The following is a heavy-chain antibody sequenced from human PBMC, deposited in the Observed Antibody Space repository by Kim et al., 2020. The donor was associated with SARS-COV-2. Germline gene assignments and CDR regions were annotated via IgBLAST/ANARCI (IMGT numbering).Heavy chain of an antibody. CDR3: ARGMAMTVATIDFDY. Sequence: QRFQGRVTITADKSTSTAYMELSSLRSEDTAVYYCARGMAMTVATIDFDYWGQGTLVTVSS. J-gene: IGHJ4*02. V-gene: IGHV1-69*04. D-gene: IGHD5-12*01.